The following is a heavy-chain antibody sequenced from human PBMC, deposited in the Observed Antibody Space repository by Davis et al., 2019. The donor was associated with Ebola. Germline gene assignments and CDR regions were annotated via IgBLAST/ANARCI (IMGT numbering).Heavy chain of an antibody. Sequence: ASVKVSCKTSGYSFLRYLIQWVRQAPGQRLEWMAWINTGNGKTEYSQKFRGRVSITRDTSADTAYLELRSLTSEDTAVYYCARQQGSYSGSCFDHWGQGTLVTVSS. CDR2: INTGNGKT. D-gene: IGHD1-26*01. CDR1: GYSFLRYL. J-gene: IGHJ4*02. CDR3: ARQQGSYSGSCFDH. V-gene: IGHV1-3*04.